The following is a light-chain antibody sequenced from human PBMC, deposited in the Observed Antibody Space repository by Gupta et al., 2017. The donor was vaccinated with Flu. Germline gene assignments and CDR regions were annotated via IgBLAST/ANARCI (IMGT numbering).Light chain of an antibody. Sequence: HSVLTQPPSASGTPGQTVTISCSGASTNIGSRAVSWYQQIPGTAPRLLIYSDFRRPSGVPDRFSASKSGTSASLAISGLQFDDETDYYCASWDDRLNGWVFGGGTKVTVL. CDR1: STNIGSRA. CDR3: ASWDDRLNGWV. J-gene: IGLJ3*02. CDR2: SDF. V-gene: IGLV1-44*01.